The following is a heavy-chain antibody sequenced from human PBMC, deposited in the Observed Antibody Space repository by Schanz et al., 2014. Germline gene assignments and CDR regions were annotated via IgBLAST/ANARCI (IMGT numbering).Heavy chain of an antibody. Sequence: QVQLVQSGTEVKKPGASVKVSCKASGYTFTSYGVIWVRQAPGQGLEWMGWISTYTGNSNYAQRIQDRVTMTTDTSTSTASMELRSLRSDDTAVYYCARDNLVSSSWYNYYGMDVWGQGTTVTVSS. V-gene: IGHV1-18*04. D-gene: IGHD6-13*01. CDR1: GYTFTSYG. J-gene: IGHJ6*02. CDR2: ISTYTGNS. CDR3: ARDNLVSSSWYNYYGMDV.